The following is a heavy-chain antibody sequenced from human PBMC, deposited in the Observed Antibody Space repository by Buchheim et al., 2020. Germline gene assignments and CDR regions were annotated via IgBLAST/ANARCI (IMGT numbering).Heavy chain of an antibody. J-gene: IGHJ2*01. CDR3: ARDLGIVGYFDL. CDR2: MYNSGVT. CDR1: ADSMTNYY. V-gene: IGHV4-59*01. Sequence: QVQLQESGPGLVKPSETLSLTCTVSADSMTNYYWSWIRQPPGKGLEWIGYMYNSGVTEHNPSLKSRVTISVETSKNQSYLKLSSVTAADTAVYYCARDLGIVGYFDLWGRGT. D-gene: IGHD2-15*01.